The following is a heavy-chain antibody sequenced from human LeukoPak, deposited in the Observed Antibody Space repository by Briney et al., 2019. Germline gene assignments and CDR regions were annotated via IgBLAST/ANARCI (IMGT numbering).Heavy chain of an antibody. CDR3: ARSVYLLYYFDY. J-gene: IGHJ4*02. CDR2: ISSSGSTI. Sequence: PGGSLRLSCAASGFTFSDYYMSWIRQAPGKGLEWVSYISSSGSTIYYADSVEGRFTISRDNAKNSLYLQMNSLRAEDTAVYYCARSVYLLYYFDYWGQGTLVTVSS. CDR1: GFTFSDYY. V-gene: IGHV3-11*04. D-gene: IGHD2-8*01.